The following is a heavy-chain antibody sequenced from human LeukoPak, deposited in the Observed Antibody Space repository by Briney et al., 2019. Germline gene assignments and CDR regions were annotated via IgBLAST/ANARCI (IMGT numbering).Heavy chain of an antibody. Sequence: GGSLRLSCAASGFTVNTNYMSWVRQAPGKGLEWVSIMHSVGTTYYADSVKGRFTISRDNAKNSLYLQMNSLRAEDTAVYYCARLSRLLGGNWFDPWGQGTLVTVSS. D-gene: IGHD2-8*02. CDR3: ARLSRLLGGNWFDP. J-gene: IGHJ5*02. V-gene: IGHV3-53*01. CDR1: GFTVNTNY. CDR2: MHSVGTT.